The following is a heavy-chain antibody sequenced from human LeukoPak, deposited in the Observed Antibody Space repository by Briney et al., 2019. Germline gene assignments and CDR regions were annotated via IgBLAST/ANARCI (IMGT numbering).Heavy chain of an antibody. CDR2: IYTSGST. CDR1: GGSISSYY. V-gene: IGHV4-4*07. D-gene: IGHD3-22*01. Sequence: SETLSLTCTVSGGSISSYYWSWIRQPAGKGLEWIGRIYTSGSTNYNPSLKSRVTMSVGTSKNQFSLKLSSVTAADTAVYYCAKSLYYYDSSGYYYFDYWGQGTLVTVSS. J-gene: IGHJ4*02. CDR3: AKSLYYYDSSGYYYFDY.